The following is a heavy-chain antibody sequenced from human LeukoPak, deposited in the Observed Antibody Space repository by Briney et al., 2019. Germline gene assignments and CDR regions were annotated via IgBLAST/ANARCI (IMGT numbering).Heavy chain of an antibody. CDR2: INPNSGGT. Sequence: ASVKVSCKASGYTFTGYNMHWVRQAPGQGLEWMGWINPNSGGTNYAQKFQGRVTMTRDTSINTAYMGLGRLTSDDTAVYYCTKEGVEGYWGQGTLVTVSS. CDR3: TKEGVEGY. CDR1: GYTFTGYN. J-gene: IGHJ4*02. V-gene: IGHV1-2*02.